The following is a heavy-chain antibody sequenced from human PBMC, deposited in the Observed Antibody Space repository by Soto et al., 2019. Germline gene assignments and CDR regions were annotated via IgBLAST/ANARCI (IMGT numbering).Heavy chain of an antibody. CDR3: ARQGGSGWYPTDYYYYGMDV. CDR1: GGSISSYY. J-gene: IGHJ6*02. Sequence: PSETLSLTCTVSGGSISSYYWSWIRQPPGKGLEWIGYIYYSGSTNYNPSLKSRVTISVDTSKNQFSLKLSSVTAADTAVYYCARQGGSGWYPTDYYYYGMDVWGQGTTVTVSS. D-gene: IGHD6-19*01. CDR2: IYYSGST. V-gene: IGHV4-59*08.